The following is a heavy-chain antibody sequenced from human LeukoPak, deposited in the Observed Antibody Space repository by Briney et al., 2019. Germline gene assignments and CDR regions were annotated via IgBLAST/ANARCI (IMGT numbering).Heavy chain of an antibody. J-gene: IGHJ4*02. CDR2: IWYDGSNK. Sequence: GRSLRLSCAASGFTFNTYGMHWVRQAPGRGLEWVAVIWYDGSNKYYADSVKGRFTISRDNSKNTLYLQMNSLRAEDTAVYYCATLGGNYFDYWGQGTLVTVSP. D-gene: IGHD3-10*01. CDR1: GFTFNTYG. V-gene: IGHV3-33*01. CDR3: ATLGGNYFDY.